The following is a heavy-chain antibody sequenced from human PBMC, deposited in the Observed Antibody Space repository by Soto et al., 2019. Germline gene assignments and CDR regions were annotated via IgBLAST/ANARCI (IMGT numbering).Heavy chain of an antibody. Sequence: ASVKVSCKASGYTFTSYVISWVRQAPWQGLEWMGWISAYNGNTNYAQKLQGRVTMTTDTSTSTAYMELRSLRSDDTAVYYCARFPTYCSSTSVNCPDAFDIWGQGTMVTVSS. CDR2: ISAYNGNT. CDR3: ARFPTYCSSTSVNCPDAFDI. J-gene: IGHJ3*02. V-gene: IGHV1-18*01. CDR1: GYTFTSYV. D-gene: IGHD2-2*01.